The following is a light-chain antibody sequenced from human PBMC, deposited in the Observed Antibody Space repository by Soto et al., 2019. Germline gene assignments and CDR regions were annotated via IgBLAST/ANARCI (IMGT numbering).Light chain of an antibody. Sequence: QSVLTQPPSVSGAPGQRVTISCTGSGSNLGAGFDVHWHQHLPGTAPKLLIYGITNRPSGVPDRFSGSKSGTSASLAITGLXFEDEADYCCQSYDGGLSGYFFGTGTKVTVL. CDR3: QSYDGGLSGYF. CDR2: GIT. CDR1: GSNLGAGFD. J-gene: IGLJ1*01. V-gene: IGLV1-40*01.